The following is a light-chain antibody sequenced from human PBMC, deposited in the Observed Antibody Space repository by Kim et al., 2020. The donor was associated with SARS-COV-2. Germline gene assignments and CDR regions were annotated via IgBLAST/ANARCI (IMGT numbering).Light chain of an antibody. CDR3: QQYNTFPET. V-gene: IGKV1-5*03. CDR1: QNINVW. CDR2: KAS. J-gene: IGKJ1*01. Sequence: DIQMTQSPYKLSASVGDRVTITCRASQNINVWLAWYQQKPGKAPDLLIHKASKLHSGVPSRFSGSGSGTEFTLTINSLQPDDFARYYFQQYNTFPETFGQGTKVDIK.